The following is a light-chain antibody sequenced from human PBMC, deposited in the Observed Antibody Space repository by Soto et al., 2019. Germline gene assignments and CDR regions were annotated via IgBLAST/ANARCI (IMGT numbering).Light chain of an antibody. CDR1: QSISNY. Sequence: DIQMTQSPTTLSASVGDRVTLTCRASQSISNYLAWYQQKPGKAPKLLIYKASSLESGVPSRFSGSASGTEFTLTISRLQADYFVTYYCQQYNSYSFTFGQGTKLEIK. J-gene: IGKJ2*01. V-gene: IGKV1-5*03. CDR3: QQYNSYSFT. CDR2: KAS.